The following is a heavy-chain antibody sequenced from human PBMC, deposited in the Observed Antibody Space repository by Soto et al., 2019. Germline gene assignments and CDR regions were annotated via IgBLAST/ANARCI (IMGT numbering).Heavy chain of an antibody. Sequence: QVQLVQSGAEVKKPGASVKVSCKASGYTFTSYDINWVRQATGQGLEWMGWLNPNSGNTGYAQKFQGRVTMTRNTSISTAYMELSSLRSEDTAVYYCARASSGGLNYYYGMDVWGQGTTVTVSS. D-gene: IGHD2-8*02. J-gene: IGHJ6*02. V-gene: IGHV1-8*01. CDR2: LNPNSGNT. CDR1: GYTFTSYD. CDR3: ARASSGGLNYYYGMDV.